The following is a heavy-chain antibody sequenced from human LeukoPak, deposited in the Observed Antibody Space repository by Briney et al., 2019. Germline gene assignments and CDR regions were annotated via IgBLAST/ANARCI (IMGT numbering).Heavy chain of an antibody. V-gene: IGHV3-74*01. Sequence: GGSLRLSCVASGFTLRSYWMPWVRQAPGKGLVWVSGVNDDGSATYYADSVKGRFTISRDSAKNTLYLQMNSLRAEDTALYYCATVSDYWGQGTLVTVSS. J-gene: IGHJ4*02. CDR3: ATVSDY. CDR2: VNDDGSAT. CDR1: GFTLRSYW.